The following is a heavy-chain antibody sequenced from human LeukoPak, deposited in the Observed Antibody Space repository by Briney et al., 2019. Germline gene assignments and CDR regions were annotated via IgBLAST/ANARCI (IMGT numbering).Heavy chain of an antibody. CDR2: IIPIFGTA. D-gene: IGHD3-16*01. V-gene: IGHV1-69*13. Sequence: WSSVNVSCMASGGTFSRYAISWARQAPGQGREWMGGIIPIFGTANYAQKFQGRVTITADESTSTAYMELSSLRSEDTAVYYCARASRVMRSYYYYYYMDVWGKGTTVTISS. CDR1: GGTFSRYA. CDR3: ARASRVMRSYYYYYYMDV. J-gene: IGHJ6*03.